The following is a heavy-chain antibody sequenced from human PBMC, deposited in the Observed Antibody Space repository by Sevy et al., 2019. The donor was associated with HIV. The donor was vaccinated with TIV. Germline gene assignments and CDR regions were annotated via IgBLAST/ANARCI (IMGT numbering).Heavy chain of an antibody. Sequence: GGSLRLSCAASGFTFSKYSMSWVRQPPGKGLEWVSTLSFGCGKINYADSVKGRFIISRDDSKNTLYLQMSSLRAEDTAVYFCAREGCTRPHDYWGQGTLVTVSS. J-gene: IGHJ4*02. CDR1: GFTFSKYS. D-gene: IGHD2-8*01. V-gene: IGHV3-23*01. CDR2: LSFGCGKI. CDR3: AREGCTRPHDY.